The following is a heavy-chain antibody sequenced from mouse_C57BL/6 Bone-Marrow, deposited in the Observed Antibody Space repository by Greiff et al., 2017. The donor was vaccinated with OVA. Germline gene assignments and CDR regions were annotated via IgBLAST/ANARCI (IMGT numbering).Heavy chain of an antibody. CDR3: AGYGNWYAMDC. CDR2: ISDGGTYT. D-gene: IGHD2-10*02. J-gene: IGHJ4*01. V-gene: IGHV5-4*01. Sequence: EVQLVESGGGLVKPGGSLKLSCAASGFTFSRYAMSWIRQTPEKRLEWVATISDGGTYTYYPDNIKGRFTISRDNDKNNLYLQMSHLMSEDTAIYYCAGYGNWYAMDCWGQGTSVTVSS. CDR1: GFTFSRYA.